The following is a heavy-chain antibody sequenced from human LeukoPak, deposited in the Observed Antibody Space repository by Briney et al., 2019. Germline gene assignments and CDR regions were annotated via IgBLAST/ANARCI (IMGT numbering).Heavy chain of an antibody. CDR1: GFTFSNAW. CDR2: IKSKTDGGTT. J-gene: IGHJ4*02. D-gene: IGHD3-22*01. CDR3: AKVRTTYYYDTSECFDY. Sequence: GGSLRLSCGASGFTFSNAWMSWVRQAPGKGLEWVGRIKSKTDGGTTDYAAPVKGRFSISRDDSKNTLYLQMNSLRAEDTAVYYCAKVRTTYYYDTSECFDYWGQGTLVTVSS. V-gene: IGHV3-15*01.